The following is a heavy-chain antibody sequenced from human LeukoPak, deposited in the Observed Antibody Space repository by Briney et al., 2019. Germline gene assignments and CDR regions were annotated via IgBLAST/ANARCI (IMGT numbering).Heavy chain of an antibody. CDR1: GDTVSSSNTA. V-gene: IGHV6-1*01. Sequence: SQTLSVTCAISGDTVSSSNTAWNWIRLSPSGGLEWLGRTFYRSKWYNDYAESVKGRIIINPDTSRNQFSLQLNSVTPEDTAVYYCAKEGDYYDSSGYPHDAFDIWGQGTMVTVSS. J-gene: IGHJ3*02. CDR2: TFYRSKWYN. D-gene: IGHD3-22*01. CDR3: AKEGDYYDSSGYPHDAFDI.